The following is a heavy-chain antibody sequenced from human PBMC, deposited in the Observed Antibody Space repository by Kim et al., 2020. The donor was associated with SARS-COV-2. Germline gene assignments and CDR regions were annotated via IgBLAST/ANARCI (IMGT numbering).Heavy chain of an antibody. CDR2: ISTNTGNP. V-gene: IGHV7-4-1*02. Sequence: ASVKVSCKASGYPFTSYAINWVRQAPGQGLEWMGWISTNTGNPTYAQGLRGRFVFSLDTSVTTAYIQISSLQADDSAVYYCTREAGDSSGWFGGRVFDYWGQGNLVTVSS. CDR1: GYPFTSYA. CDR3: TREAGDSSGWFGGRVFDY. D-gene: IGHD6-13*01. J-gene: IGHJ4*02.